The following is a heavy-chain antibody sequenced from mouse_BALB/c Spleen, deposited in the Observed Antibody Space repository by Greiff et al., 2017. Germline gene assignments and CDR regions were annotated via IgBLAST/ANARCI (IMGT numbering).Heavy chain of an antibody. D-gene: IGHD2-1*01. Sequence: VMLVESGPGLVQPSQSLSITCTVSGFSLTSYGVHWVRQSPGKGLEWLGVIWSGGSTDYNAAFISRLSISKDNSKSQVFFKMNSLQANDTAIYYCARPPDGNYPAWFAYWGQGTLVTVSA. V-gene: IGHV2-2*02. J-gene: IGHJ3*01. CDR3: ARPPDGNYPAWFAY. CDR2: IWSGGST. CDR1: GFSLTSYG.